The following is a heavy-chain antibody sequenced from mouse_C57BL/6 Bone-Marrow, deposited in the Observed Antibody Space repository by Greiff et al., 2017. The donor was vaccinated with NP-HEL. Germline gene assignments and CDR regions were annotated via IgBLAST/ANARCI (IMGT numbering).Heavy chain of an antibody. CDR1: GYAFSSSW. J-gene: IGHJ2*01. D-gene: IGHD1-1*01. CDR3: ARSGITTVVEDD. V-gene: IGHV1-82*01. CDR2: IYPGDGDT. Sequence: VQLQESGPELVKPGASVKISCKASGYAFSSSWMNWVKQRPGKGLEWIGRIYPGDGDTNYNGKFKGKATLTADKSSSTAYMQLSSLTSEDSAVYFCARSGITTVVEDDWGQGTTLTVSS.